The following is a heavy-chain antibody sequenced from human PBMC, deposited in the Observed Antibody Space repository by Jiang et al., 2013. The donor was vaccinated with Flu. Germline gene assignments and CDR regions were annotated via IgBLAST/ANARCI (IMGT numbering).Heavy chain of an antibody. CDR2: IIPIFGTA. CDR3: ARGYSYGLSTSYYFDY. Sequence: GAEVKKPGSSVKVSCKASGGTFSSYAISWVRQAPGQGLEWMGGIIPIFGTANYAQKFQGRVTITADKSTSTAYMELSSLRSEDTAVYYCARGYSYGLSTSYYFDYWGQGTLVTVSS. CDR1: GGTFSSYA. V-gene: IGHV1-69*06. J-gene: IGHJ4*02. D-gene: IGHD5-18*01.